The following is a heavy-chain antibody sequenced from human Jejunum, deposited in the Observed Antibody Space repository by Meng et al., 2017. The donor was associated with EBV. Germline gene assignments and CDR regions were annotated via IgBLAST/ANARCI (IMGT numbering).Heavy chain of an antibody. V-gene: IGHV4-59*01. CDR1: GGSMSNVE. CDR2: IYYSVST. Sequence: QLTESRPGLVKPSESLSLSCALFGGSMSNVECSWFRQPPGKGMGWIGYIYYSVSTNYNPSLKSRVTISVDTSKNQFSLSLSSVTAADTAVYYCARGGGRPEYWGQGILVTVSS. CDR3: ARGGGRPEY. D-gene: IGHD3-10*01. J-gene: IGHJ4*02.